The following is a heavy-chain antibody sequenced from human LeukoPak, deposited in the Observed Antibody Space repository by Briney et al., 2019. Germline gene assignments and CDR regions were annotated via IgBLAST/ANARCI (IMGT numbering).Heavy chain of an antibody. D-gene: IGHD2-15*01. CDR1: GFTFREYS. J-gene: IGHJ5*02. CDR2: IRSNGGDT. CDR3: AKGGYTTWFDP. V-gene: IGHV3-23*01. Sequence: RGSLRLSCAASGFTFREYSMSWVRQAPGKGLEWVSNIRSNGGDTYYTDSVKGRFTISRDNSKNTLYLEMNSLRAGDTAVYYCAKGGYTTWFDPWGQGTLVTVSS.